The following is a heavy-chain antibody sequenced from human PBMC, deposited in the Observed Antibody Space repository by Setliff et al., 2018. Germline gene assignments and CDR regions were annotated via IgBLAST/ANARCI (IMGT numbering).Heavy chain of an antibody. CDR2: IYYSGST. CDR3: AREPYQVHFDS. V-gene: IGHV4-59*12. D-gene: IGHD2-2*01. Sequence: SETLSLTCTVSGGSISSYYWSWIRQPPGKRLEWIGYIYYSGSTNYNPSLESRVTISLDTSENQFSLKLSSVTAADTAVYYCAREPYQVHFDSWGQGTLVTVSS. CDR1: GGSISSYY. J-gene: IGHJ4*02.